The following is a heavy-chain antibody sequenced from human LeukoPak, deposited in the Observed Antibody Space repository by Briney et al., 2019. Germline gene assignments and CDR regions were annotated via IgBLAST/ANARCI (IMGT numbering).Heavy chain of an antibody. V-gene: IGHV4-59*08. CDR3: ARDITAAGAIDY. CDR1: GGSITSYY. CDR2: IYNSGST. J-gene: IGHJ4*02. D-gene: IGHD6-13*01. Sequence: SETLSLTCTVSGGSITSYYWSWIRQPPGKGLEWIGYIYNSGSTTYNPSLKSRVAILVDTSKNQFSLRLRSGTAADTAVYYCARDITAAGAIDYWGQGTLVTVSS.